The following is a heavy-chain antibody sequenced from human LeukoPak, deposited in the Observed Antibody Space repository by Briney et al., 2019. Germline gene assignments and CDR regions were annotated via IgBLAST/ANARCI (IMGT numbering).Heavy chain of an antibody. CDR1: GFTFSSYE. V-gene: IGHV3-48*03. CDR3: ARDSGREIVYYYMDV. D-gene: IGHD5-12*01. J-gene: IGHJ6*03. CDR2: ISSSGINI. Sequence: GGSLRLSCAASGFTFSSYEMNWVRQAPGKGLEWVSYISSSGINIYYADSVKGRFTISRDNAKNSLYLQMNSLRAEDTAVYYCARDSGREIVYYYMDVWGKGTTVTVSS.